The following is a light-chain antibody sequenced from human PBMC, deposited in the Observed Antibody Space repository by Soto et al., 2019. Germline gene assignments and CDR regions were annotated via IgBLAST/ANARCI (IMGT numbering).Light chain of an antibody. CDR2: SNN. V-gene: IGLV1-44*01. CDR3: AAWYARLVGFSV. J-gene: IGLJ1*01. Sequence: QSVLPQPPSMSGPAARRAAFSCSGGRSCIGSNTVNWYQHLPGSAPKRLIYSNNRPPSAVPDRGSASKAGASASLAMRGLQPEDEGYYCSAAWYARLVGFSVFRSGTKATVL. CDR1: RSCIGSNT.